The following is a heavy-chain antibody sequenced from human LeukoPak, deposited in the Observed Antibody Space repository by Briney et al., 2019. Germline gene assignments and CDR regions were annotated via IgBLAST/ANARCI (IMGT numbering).Heavy chain of an antibody. J-gene: IGHJ4*02. CDR1: GFTFSSYW. V-gene: IGHV3-7*01. CDR3: AREKLYYDYVWGSYRESYSFDS. CDR2: IKQDGSEK. Sequence: QPGGSLRLSCAASGFTFSSYWMSWVRQAPGKGLEWVANIKQDGSEKYYVDSVKGRLTISRDNAKNSLYLQMNSLRAEDTAVYYCAREKLYYDYVWGSYRESYSFDSWGQGTLVTVSS. D-gene: IGHD3-16*02.